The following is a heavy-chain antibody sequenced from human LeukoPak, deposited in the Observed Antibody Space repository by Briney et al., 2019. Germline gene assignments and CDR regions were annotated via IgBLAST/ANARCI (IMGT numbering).Heavy chain of an antibody. V-gene: IGHV3-7*01. Sequence: PGGSLRLSCIVSGVAIGSSWMSWVRQSPGKGLEWVANVNPGGSVQNYRDSVKGPFTISRDNDKNALYRQMNNLRVEDTAVYYCASTFPHRSEDDCAVGGQGTLVTVSS. J-gene: IGHJ1*01. CDR3: ASTFPHRSEDDCAV. D-gene: IGHD2/OR15-2a*01. CDR1: GVAIGSSW. CDR2: VNPGGSVQ.